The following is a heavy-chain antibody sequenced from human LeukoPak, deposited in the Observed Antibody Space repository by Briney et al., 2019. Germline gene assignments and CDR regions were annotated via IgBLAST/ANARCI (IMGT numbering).Heavy chain of an antibody. CDR3: ARLGRYCSGGSCSPLDP. CDR2: IYYSGST. D-gene: IGHD2-15*01. CDR1: GGSISSYY. V-gene: IGHV4-59*01. J-gene: IGHJ5*02. Sequence: SETLSLTCTVSGGSISSYYWSWIRQPPGKGLEWIGYIYYSGSTNYNPSLKSRVTISVDTPKNQFSLKLSSVTAADTAVYYCARLGRYCSGGSCSPLDPWGQGTLVTGSS.